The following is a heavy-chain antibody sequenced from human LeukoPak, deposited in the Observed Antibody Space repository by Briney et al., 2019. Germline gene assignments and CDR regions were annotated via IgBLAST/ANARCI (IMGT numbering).Heavy chain of an antibody. CDR2: IYSGGHT. CDR3: AVATIYYFDY. D-gene: IGHD5-12*01. J-gene: IGHJ4*02. V-gene: IGHV3-66*01. CDR1: GFIVSSNY. Sequence: GGSLRLSCAASGFIVSSNYMSGVRQAPGKGLECVSVIYSGGHTYYADSVKGRFTISRDNSKNTLYLQMNSLRVEDTAVYYCAVATIYYFDYWGQGTLVTVSS.